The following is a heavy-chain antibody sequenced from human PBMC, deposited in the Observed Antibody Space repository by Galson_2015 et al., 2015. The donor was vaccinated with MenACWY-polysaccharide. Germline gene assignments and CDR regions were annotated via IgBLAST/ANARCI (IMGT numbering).Heavy chain of an antibody. CDR1: GFTFSSYA. Sequence: SLRLSCAASGFTFSSYAMSWVRQAPGKGLEWVSAISGSGGSTYYADSVKGRFTISRDNSKNTLYLQMNSLRAEDTAVYYCAKDEGDPGAAAVTLDYWGQGTLVTVSS. D-gene: IGHD6-13*01. J-gene: IGHJ4*02. V-gene: IGHV3-23*01. CDR2: ISGSGGST. CDR3: AKDEGDPGAAAVTLDY.